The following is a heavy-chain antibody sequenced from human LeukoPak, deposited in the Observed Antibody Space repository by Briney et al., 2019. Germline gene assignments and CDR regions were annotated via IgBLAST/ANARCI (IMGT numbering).Heavy chain of an antibody. Sequence: PGGSLRLSCAASGFTFSSYGMHWVRQAPGKGLEWVAVISYDGSNKYYADSVKGRFTISRDNSKNTLYLQMNSLRAEDTAVYYCAKDLWDIVVVVAAGNYYGMDVWGQGTTVTVSS. J-gene: IGHJ6*02. CDR3: AKDLWDIVVVVAAGNYYGMDV. V-gene: IGHV3-30*18. D-gene: IGHD2-15*01. CDR2: ISYDGSNK. CDR1: GFTFSSYG.